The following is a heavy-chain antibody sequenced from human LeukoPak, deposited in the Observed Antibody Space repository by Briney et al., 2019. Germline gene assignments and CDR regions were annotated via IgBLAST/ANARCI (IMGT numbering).Heavy chain of an antibody. CDR2: IYTSGST. Sequence: PSETLSLTCTVSGGSISSYYWSWIRQPAGKGLEWIGRIYTSGSTNYNPSLKSRVTMSVDTSKNQFSLKLSSVTAADTAVYYCAKISPTTLYDSRWWFDPWGQGTLVTVSS. D-gene: IGHD3-3*01. CDR1: GGSISSYY. J-gene: IGHJ5*02. V-gene: IGHV4-4*07. CDR3: AKISPTTLYDSRWWFDP.